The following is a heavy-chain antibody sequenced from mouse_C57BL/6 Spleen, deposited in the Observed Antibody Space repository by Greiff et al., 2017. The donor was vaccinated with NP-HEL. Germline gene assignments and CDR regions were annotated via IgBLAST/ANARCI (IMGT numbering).Heavy chain of an antibody. Sequence: VQLKQSGPELVKPGDSVKISCKASGYSFTGYFMNWVMQSHGKSLEWIGRINPYNGDTFYNQKFKGKATLTVDKSSSTAHMELRSLTSEDSAVYYCAMRDDYGAMDYWGQGTSVTVSS. V-gene: IGHV1-20*01. CDR2: INPYNGDT. CDR1: GYSFTGYF. CDR3: AMRDDYGAMDY. J-gene: IGHJ4*01. D-gene: IGHD2-4*01.